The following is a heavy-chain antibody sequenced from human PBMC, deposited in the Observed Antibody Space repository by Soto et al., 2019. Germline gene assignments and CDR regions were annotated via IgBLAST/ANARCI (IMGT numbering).Heavy chain of an antibody. J-gene: IGHJ6*03. CDR2: IYYSGST. CDR1: GGSISSSSYY. D-gene: IGHD3-9*01. CDR3: ARLVKNILTGYRIVYMDV. V-gene: IGHV4-39*01. Sequence: SETLSLTCTVSGGSISSSSYYWGWIRQPPGKGLEWIGSIYYSGSTYYNPSLKSRVTISVDTSKNQFSLKLSSVTAADTAVYYCARLVKNILTGYRIVYMDVWGKGTTVTVS.